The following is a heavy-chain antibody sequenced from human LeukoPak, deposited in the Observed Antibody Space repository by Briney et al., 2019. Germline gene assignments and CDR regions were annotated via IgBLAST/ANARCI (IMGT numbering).Heavy chain of an antibody. CDR1: GFTVSSNY. J-gene: IGHJ4*02. Sequence: GGSLRLSCAASGFTVSSNYMSWVRQAPGKGLEWVSVIYSGGSTYYADSVKGRFTISRDNSKNTLYPQMNSLRAEDTAVYYCARDYYDSSGYYRGDYWGQGTLVTVSS. CDR3: ARDYYDSSGYYRGDY. V-gene: IGHV3-53*01. CDR2: IYSGGST. D-gene: IGHD3-22*01.